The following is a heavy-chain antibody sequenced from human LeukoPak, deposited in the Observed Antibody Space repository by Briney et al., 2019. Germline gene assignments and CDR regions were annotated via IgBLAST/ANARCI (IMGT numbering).Heavy chain of an antibody. CDR2: TRSKANSYAT. CDR1: GFTFSGSA. V-gene: IGHV3-73*01. CDR3: TSEYSSSCHY. Sequence: PGGSLKLSCAASGFTFSGSAMHWVRQASGKGLEWVGRTRSKANSYATAYAASVKGRFTISRDDSKNTAYLQMNSLKTEDTAVYYCTSEYSSSCHYWGQGTLVTVSS. D-gene: IGHD6-6*01. J-gene: IGHJ4*02.